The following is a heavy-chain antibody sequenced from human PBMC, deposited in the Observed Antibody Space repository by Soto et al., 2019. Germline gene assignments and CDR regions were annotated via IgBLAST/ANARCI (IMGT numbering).Heavy chain of an antibody. V-gene: IGHV1-69*13. Sequence: SVKVSCKASGGTFSSYAISWVRQAPGQGLEWMGGIIPIFGTANYAQKFQGRVTITADESTSTAYMELSSLRSEDTAVYYCARPARYYDCSGYYHDYWAQGTLVTVSP. J-gene: IGHJ4*02. CDR1: GGTFSSYA. CDR3: ARPARYYDCSGYYHDY. D-gene: IGHD3-22*01. CDR2: IIPIFGTA.